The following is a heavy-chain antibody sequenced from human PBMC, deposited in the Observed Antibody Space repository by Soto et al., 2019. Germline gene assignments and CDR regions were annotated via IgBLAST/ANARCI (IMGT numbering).Heavy chain of an antibody. V-gene: IGHV3-74*01. D-gene: IGHD2-15*01. CDR2: INSDGSST. J-gene: IGHJ6*02. CDR1: GFTFSSYW. Sequence: GGSLRLSCAASGFTFSSYWMHWVRQAPGKGLVWVSRINSDGSSTSYADSVKGRFTISRDNAKNTLYLQMNSLRAEDTAVYYCARVLCSGGSCYSAFRSNYGMDVWGQGTTVTVSS. CDR3: ARVLCSGGSCYSAFRSNYGMDV.